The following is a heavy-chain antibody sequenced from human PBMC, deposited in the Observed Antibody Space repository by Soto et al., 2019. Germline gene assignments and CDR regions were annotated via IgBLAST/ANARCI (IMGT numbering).Heavy chain of an antibody. CDR3: ASDSGSYFRAPFDY. Sequence: QVQLQQWGAGLLKPSETLSLTCAVYGGSFSGYYWSWIRQPPGKGLEWIGEINHSGSTNYNPSLESRGTISVDTSKNQSSLRLSSVTAADTAVYYCASDSGSYFRAPFDYWGQGTLVTVSS. V-gene: IGHV4-34*01. J-gene: IGHJ4*02. D-gene: IGHD1-26*01. CDR1: GGSFSGYY. CDR2: INHSGST.